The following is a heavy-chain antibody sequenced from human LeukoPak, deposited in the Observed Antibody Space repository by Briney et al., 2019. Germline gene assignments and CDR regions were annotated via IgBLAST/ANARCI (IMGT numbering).Heavy chain of an antibody. D-gene: IGHD3-22*01. V-gene: IGHV1-2*02. J-gene: IGHJ4*02. CDR3: ARDPYYYDSSGHFDY. Sequence: GASVKVSCKASGYTFTGYYMHWVRQAPGQGHEWMGWINPNSGGTSYAQKFQGRVTMTRDTSISTAYMELSRLRSYDTAVYYCARDPYYYDSSGHFDYWGQGTLVTVSS. CDR2: INPNSGGT. CDR1: GYTFTGYY.